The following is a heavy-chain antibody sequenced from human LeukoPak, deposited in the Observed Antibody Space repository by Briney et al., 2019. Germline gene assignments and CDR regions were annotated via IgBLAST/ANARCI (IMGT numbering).Heavy chain of an antibody. CDR1: GGSISSGDYY. J-gene: IGHJ4*02. CDR2: INHSGST. V-gene: IGHV4-39*07. CDR3: ARMGATVRYDDY. D-gene: IGHD1-26*01. Sequence: SETLSLTCTVSGGSISSGDYYWSWIRQPPGKGLEWIGEINHSGSTNYNPSLKSRVTISVDTSKNQFSLKLSSVTAADTAVYYCARMGATVRYDDYWGQGTLVTVSS.